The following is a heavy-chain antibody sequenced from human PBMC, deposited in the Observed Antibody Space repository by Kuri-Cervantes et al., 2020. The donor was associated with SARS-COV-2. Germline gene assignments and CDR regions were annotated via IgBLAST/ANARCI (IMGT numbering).Heavy chain of an antibody. CDR3: ASDSNPPLLWFGEYPPNAFDI. CDR1: GFTFSDYY. J-gene: IGHJ3*02. Sequence: GESLKISCAASGFTFSDYYMSWIRQAPGKGLEWVSYISSSSSYTNYADSVKGRFTISRDNSKNTLYLQMNSLRAEDTAVYYCASDSNPPLLWFGEYPPNAFDIWGQGTMVTVSS. D-gene: IGHD3-10*01. CDR2: ISSSSSYT. V-gene: IGHV3-11*06.